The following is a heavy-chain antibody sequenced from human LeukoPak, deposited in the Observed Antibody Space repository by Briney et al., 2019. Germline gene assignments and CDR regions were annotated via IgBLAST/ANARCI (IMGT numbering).Heavy chain of an antibody. CDR2: IKEDGSEK. D-gene: IGHD1-26*01. CDR1: GFTFSNYW. Sequence: GGSLRLSCAASGFTFSNYWMSWVRQAQGKGLEWVANIKEDGSEKYYVDSVKGRFTISRDNAKNSMYLQMNSQRVDDTAVYYCARGGSYPFGAFDIWGQGTMVTVSS. J-gene: IGHJ3*02. V-gene: IGHV3-7*04. CDR3: ARGGSYPFGAFDI.